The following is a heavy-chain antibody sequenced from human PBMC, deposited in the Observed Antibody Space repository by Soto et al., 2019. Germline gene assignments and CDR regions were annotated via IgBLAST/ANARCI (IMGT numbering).Heavy chain of an antibody. CDR2: ISYDGSNK. V-gene: IGHV3-30-3*01. D-gene: IGHD3-10*01. CDR1: GFTFSSYA. Sequence: GGSLRLSCAASGFTFSSYAMHWVRQAPGKGLEWVAVISYDGSNKYYADSVKGRFTISRDNSKNTLYLQMNSLRAEDTAVYYCARAYGLWFGESHFDYWGQGTLVTVSS. CDR3: ARAYGLWFGESHFDY. J-gene: IGHJ4*02.